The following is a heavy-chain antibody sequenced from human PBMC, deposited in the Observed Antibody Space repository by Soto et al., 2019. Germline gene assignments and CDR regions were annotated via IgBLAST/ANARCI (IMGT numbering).Heavy chain of an antibody. D-gene: IGHD3-3*01. CDR3: ASLSTYYDFWSGPPAFDI. CDR2: ISSSSSYI. CDR1: GFTFSSYS. Sequence: EVQLVESGGGLVKPGGSLRLSCAASGFTFSSYSMNWVRQAPGKGLEWVSSISSSSSYIYYADSVKGRFTISRDNAKNSLYLQMNSLRAEDTAVYYCASLSTYYDFWSGPPAFDIWGQGTMVTVSS. V-gene: IGHV3-21*01. J-gene: IGHJ3*02.